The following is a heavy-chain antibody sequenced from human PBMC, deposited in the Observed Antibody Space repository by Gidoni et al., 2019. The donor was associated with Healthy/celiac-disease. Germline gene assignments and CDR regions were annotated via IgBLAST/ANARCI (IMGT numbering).Heavy chain of an antibody. CDR3: ARDRYYYGSSGYYRYFDY. CDR1: GFTFRSYG. V-gene: IGHV3-33*01. J-gene: IGHJ4*02. CDR2: IWYDGSNK. Sequence: QVQLVESGGGVVQPGRSLRLSCAASGFTFRSYGMHWVRQAPGKGLEWVAVIWYDGSNKYYADSVKGRFTISRDNSKNTLYLQMNSLRAEDTAVYYCARDRYYYGSSGYYRYFDYWGQGTLVTVSS. D-gene: IGHD3-22*01.